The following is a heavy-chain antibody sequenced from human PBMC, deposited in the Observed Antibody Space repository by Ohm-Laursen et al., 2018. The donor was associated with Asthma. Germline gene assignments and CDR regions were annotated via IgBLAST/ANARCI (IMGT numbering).Heavy chain of an antibody. V-gene: IGHV3-30*04. J-gene: IGHJ6*02. CDR1: GFTFSNYA. CDR2: ISDDGRNK. Sequence: SSLRLSCSASGFTFSNYAIHWIRQAPGKGLEWVAVISDDGRNKYYADSVKGRFTISRDNSKNTLYLQMNSLRDEDTALYYCAKALVGAPLYYHYYGMDVWGQGTTVTVSS. D-gene: IGHD1-26*01. CDR3: AKALVGAPLYYHYYGMDV.